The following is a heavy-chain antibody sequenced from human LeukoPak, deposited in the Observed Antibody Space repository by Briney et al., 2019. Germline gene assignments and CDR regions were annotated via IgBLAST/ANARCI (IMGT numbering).Heavy chain of an antibody. Sequence: GESLKISCKGSGYSFSSYWIGWVRQLPGKGLEWLGIIYPGDSDTRYSPAFQGQVTISADKPISTAYLQWSSLKASDTAMYYCARLIGSGRYFFDYWGQGTLVTVSS. D-gene: IGHD6-19*01. CDR1: GYSFSSYW. V-gene: IGHV5-51*01. CDR2: IYPGDSDT. CDR3: ARLIGSGRYFFDY. J-gene: IGHJ4*02.